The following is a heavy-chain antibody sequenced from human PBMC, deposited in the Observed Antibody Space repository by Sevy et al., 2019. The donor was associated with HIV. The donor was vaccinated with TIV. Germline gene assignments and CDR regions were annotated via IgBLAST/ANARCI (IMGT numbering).Heavy chain of an antibody. CDR3: ARDLGYYGSGSYYGMDV. CDR2: ISSSSSTI. D-gene: IGHD3-10*01. J-gene: IGHJ6*02. V-gene: IGHV3-48*02. Sequence: GGSLRLSCAASGFTFSSYSMNWVRQAPGKGLEWVSYISSSSSTIYYADSVKGRFTISRDKAKNSLYLQMNSLRDEDTAVYYCARDLGYYGSGSYYGMDVWGQGTTVTVSS. CDR1: GFTFSSYS.